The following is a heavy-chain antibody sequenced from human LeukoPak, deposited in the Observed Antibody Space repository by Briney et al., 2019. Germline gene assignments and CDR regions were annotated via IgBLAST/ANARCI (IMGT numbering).Heavy chain of an antibody. V-gene: IGHV3-48*01. Sequence: GGSLRLSCAASGFTFSSYSMNWVRQAPGKGLEWVSYISSSSSTIYYADSVKGRFTISRDNAKNPLYLQMNSLRAEDTAVYYCARARFGSSSSFDYWGQGTLVTVSS. CDR2: ISSSSSTI. CDR3: ARARFGSSSSFDY. D-gene: IGHD6-6*01. J-gene: IGHJ4*02. CDR1: GFTFSSYS.